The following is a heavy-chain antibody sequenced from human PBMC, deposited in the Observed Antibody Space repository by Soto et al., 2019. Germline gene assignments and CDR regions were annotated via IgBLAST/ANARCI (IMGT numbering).Heavy chain of an antibody. CDR2: VSANNGHT. V-gene: IGHV1-18*01. J-gene: IGHJ6*02. CDR1: GFTFSNYG. CDR3: ARDIESVTAKHFFYYYAMDV. D-gene: IGHD2-8*01. Sequence: ASVKVSCKASGFTFSNYGLNWVRQAPGQGLEWMGWVSANNGHTNYAQNLQGRVSMTTDTSTSTAYMELRGLTFDEKAVYYCARDIESVTAKHFFYYYAMDVWGQGTTVTVSS.